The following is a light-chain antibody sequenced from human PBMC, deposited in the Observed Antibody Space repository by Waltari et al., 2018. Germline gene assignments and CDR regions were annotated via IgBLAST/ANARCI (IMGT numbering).Light chain of an antibody. V-gene: IGKV3-11*01. CDR1: QSVDNF. J-gene: IGKJ2*01. Sequence: EIVLTQSPVTLSLSPGQRATLSCRASQSVDNFLGWYHQRAGQAPRLLIYDATKRAPGIPARFSGGGSGTDFTLTISSLEPEDVGLYYCHQGTTWPRTFGQVTKLEI. CDR2: DAT. CDR3: HQGTTWPRT.